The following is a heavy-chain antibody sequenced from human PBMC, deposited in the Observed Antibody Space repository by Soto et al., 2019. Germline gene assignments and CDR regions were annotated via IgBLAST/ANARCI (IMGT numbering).Heavy chain of an antibody. V-gene: IGHV3-48*01. CDR1: GFTFSSYS. CDR3: AREAPDPT. J-gene: IGHJ4*02. Sequence: GGSVRLSCAASGFTFSSYSMNWVRQAPGKGLEWVSYISSSSSTIYYADSVKGRFTISRDNAKNSLYLQMNSLRAEDTAVYYCAREAPDPTWGQGTLVTVSS. CDR2: ISSSSSTI.